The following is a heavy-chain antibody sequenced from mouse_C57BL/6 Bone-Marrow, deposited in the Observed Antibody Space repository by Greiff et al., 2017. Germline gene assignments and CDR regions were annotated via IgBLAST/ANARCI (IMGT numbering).Heavy chain of an antibody. J-gene: IGHJ4*01. CDR2: ISYDGSN. CDR1: GYSITSGYY. V-gene: IGHV3-6*01. Sequence: ESGPGLVKPSQSLSLTCSVTGYSITSGYYWNWIRQFPGNKLEWMGYISYDGSNNYNPSLKNRISITRDTSTNQFFLKLNSVTTEDTATYYCAREKGIMDYWGQGTSVTVSS. CDR3: AREKGIMDY.